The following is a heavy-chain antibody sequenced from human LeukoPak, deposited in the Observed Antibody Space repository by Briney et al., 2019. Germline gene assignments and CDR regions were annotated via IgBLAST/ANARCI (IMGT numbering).Heavy chain of an antibody. CDR3: ARVYYGDYEGDY. CDR1: GFTFDDYA. Sequence: PGRSLRLSCAASGFTFDDYAMHWVRQAPGKGLEWVSGISWNSGSIGYADSVKGRFTISRDNAKNPLYLQMNSLRAEDTAVYYCARVYYGDYEGDYWGQGTLVTVSS. D-gene: IGHD4-17*01. CDR2: ISWNSGSI. V-gene: IGHV3-9*01. J-gene: IGHJ4*02.